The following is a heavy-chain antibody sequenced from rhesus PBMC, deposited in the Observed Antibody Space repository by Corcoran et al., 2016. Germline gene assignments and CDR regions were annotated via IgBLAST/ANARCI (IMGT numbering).Heavy chain of an antibody. CDR3: ARRIAVGLYGLDS. J-gene: IGHJ6*01. Sequence: EVQLVESGGGLVQPGGSLRPSCAASGFIFSSFAIYWVRQDPGQGLEWISAINSVGSHISYTDHVKCRYTISRDNSKNPLSLQMNSLRAEDTAVYYCARRIAVGLYGLDSWGQGVVVTVSS. D-gene: IGHD6-13*01. CDR2: INSVGSHI. V-gene: IGHV3-103*01. CDR1: GFIFSSFA.